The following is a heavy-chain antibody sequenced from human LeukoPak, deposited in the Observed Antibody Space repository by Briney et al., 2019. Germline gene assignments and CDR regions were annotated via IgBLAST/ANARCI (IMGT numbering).Heavy chain of an antibody. CDR2: ISYDGSNK. J-gene: IGHJ4*02. V-gene: IGHV3-30*18. CDR3: AKALGATHYFDY. Sequence: GRSLRLSCAASGFTFSSYGMHWVSQARGKGLEWVAVISYDGSNKYYADSVKGRFTISRDNSKNTLYLQMNSLRAEDTAVYYCAKALGATHYFDYWGQGTLVTVSS. D-gene: IGHD1-26*01. CDR1: GFTFSSYG.